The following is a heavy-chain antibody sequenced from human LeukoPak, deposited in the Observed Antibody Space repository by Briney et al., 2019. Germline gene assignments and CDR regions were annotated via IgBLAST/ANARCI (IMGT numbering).Heavy chain of an antibody. CDR2: IYGGGST. J-gene: IGHJ4*02. V-gene: IGHV3-66*01. D-gene: IGHD1-26*01. CDR1: GFTVSSNY. Sequence: QSGGSLRLSCAASGFTVSSNYMSWVRQAPGKGLEWVSVIYGGGSTHYADSVKGRFTISRDNSKNTLYLQMNSLRAEDTAVYYCARSGYLYYFDYWGQGTLVTVSS. CDR3: ARSGYLYYFDY.